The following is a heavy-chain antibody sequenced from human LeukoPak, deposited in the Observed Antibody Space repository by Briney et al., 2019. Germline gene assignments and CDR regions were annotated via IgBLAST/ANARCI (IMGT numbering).Heavy chain of an antibody. CDR3: ARDRGRRSWFDP. J-gene: IGHJ5*02. CDR2: MNPNSGNT. Sequence: ASVKVSCKASGYTFTSYDINWVRQATGQGLEWMGWMNPNSGNTGYAQKFQGRVTITRNTSISTAYMELSSLRSEDTAVYYCARDRGRRSWFDPWGQGTLVTVSS. CDR1: GYTFTSYD. V-gene: IGHV1-8*03.